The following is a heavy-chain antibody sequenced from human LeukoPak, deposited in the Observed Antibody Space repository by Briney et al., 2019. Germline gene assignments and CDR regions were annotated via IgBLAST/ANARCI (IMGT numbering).Heavy chain of an antibody. Sequence: GSLRLSCAASGFTFSSFGMHWVRQAPGKGLEWVAVLSYDGSNSYYADSVKGRFTISRDNAKNSLYLQMNSLRAEDTAVYYCARTITMVRGVIISPSYYYGMDVWGQGTTVTVSS. CDR1: GFTFSSFG. CDR3: ARTITMVRGVIISPSYYYGMDV. V-gene: IGHV3-30*03. J-gene: IGHJ6*02. D-gene: IGHD3-10*01. CDR2: LSYDGSNS.